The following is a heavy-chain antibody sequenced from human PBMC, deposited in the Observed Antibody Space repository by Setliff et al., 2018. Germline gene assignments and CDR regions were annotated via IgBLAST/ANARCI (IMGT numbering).Heavy chain of an antibody. V-gene: IGHV3-33*08. CDR2: IWDDGVKK. CDR1: GFTFSTYG. D-gene: IGHD2-15*01. CDR3: ARTCSGSGCYAGLES. Sequence: GGSLRLSCAASGFTFSTYGMHWVRQAPGKGLEWVAVIWDDGVKKYHADSVKGRFTISRDSSKNTLYLQMNSLRPEDTAVYYCARTCSGSGCYAGLESWGQGTPVTVSS. J-gene: IGHJ4*02.